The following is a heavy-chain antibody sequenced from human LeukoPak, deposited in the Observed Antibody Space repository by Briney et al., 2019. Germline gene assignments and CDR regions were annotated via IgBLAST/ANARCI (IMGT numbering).Heavy chain of an antibody. J-gene: IGHJ4*02. Sequence: GGSLRLSCAASGFTFSSYGMHWVRQAPGKGLEWVSFIHFDGTEKYYADSLKGRFTVSRDNSKNALYLQMNSLRAEDTAVYYCARGENYYYDSSGYPDWGQGTLVTVSS. D-gene: IGHD3-22*01. CDR1: GFTFSSYG. CDR2: IHFDGTEK. V-gene: IGHV3-30*02. CDR3: ARGENYYYDSSGYPD.